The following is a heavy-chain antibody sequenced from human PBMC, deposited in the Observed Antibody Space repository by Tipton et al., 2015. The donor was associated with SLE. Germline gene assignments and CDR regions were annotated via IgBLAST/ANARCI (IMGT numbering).Heavy chain of an antibody. Sequence: TLSLTCTVSGDSINGYYWTWIRQPPGKGLEWVGYVYSSGFSDYNPSLRSRVTISLDTSKNQFSLRLSSATAADTAVYYCARGPRELVPGSYCYDMYVWGKLSTVAVSS. D-gene: IGHD1-1*01. CDR3: ARGPRELVPGSYCYDMYV. J-gene: IGHJ6*03. CDR1: GDSINGYY. CDR2: VYSSGFS. V-gene: IGHV4-59*01.